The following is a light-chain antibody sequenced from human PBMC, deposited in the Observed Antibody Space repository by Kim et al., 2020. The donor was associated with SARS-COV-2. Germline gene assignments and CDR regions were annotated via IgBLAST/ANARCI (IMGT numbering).Light chain of an antibody. CDR1: QSVRTN. Sequence: ASPGERATLSCRASQSVRTNLAWYQQQPGQAPRLLIYGASTRATGIQARLSGRGSGKEFTLTISSLQSEDFAVYYCQQYNTWLSTFGQGTRLEIK. CDR2: GAS. V-gene: IGKV3D-15*01. CDR3: QQYNTWLST. J-gene: IGKJ5*01.